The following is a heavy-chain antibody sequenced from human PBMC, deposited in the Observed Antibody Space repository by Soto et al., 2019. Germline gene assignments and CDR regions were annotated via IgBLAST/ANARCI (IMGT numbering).Heavy chain of an antibody. CDR2: IIPIFGTA. Sequence: SVKVSCKASGGTFSSYAISWVRQAPGQGLEWMGGIIPIFGTANYAQKFQGRVTITADESTSTAYMELSSLRSEDTAVYYCAREMKAAAGIDYYYGMDVWGQGTTVTVSS. CDR3: AREMKAAAGIDYYYGMDV. D-gene: IGHD6-13*01. V-gene: IGHV1-69*13. CDR1: GGTFSSYA. J-gene: IGHJ6*02.